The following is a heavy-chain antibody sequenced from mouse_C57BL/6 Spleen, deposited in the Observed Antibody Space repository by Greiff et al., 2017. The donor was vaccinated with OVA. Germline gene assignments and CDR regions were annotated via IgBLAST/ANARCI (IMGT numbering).Heavy chain of an antibody. CDR3: TTGGYGSSYEFDY. D-gene: IGHD1-1*01. Sequence: VQLQQSGAELVRPGASVKLSCTASGFNIKDDYMHWVKQRSEQGLEWIGWIDPENGDTEYASKFQGKATITADTSSNTAYLQLSSLTSEDTAVYYCTTGGYGSSYEFDYWGQGTTLTVSS. CDR1: GFNIKDDY. J-gene: IGHJ2*01. V-gene: IGHV14-4*01. CDR2: IDPENGDT.